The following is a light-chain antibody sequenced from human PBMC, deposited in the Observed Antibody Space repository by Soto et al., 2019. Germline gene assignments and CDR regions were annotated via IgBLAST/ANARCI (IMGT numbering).Light chain of an antibody. CDR3: QHYNSYSDA. Sequence: DIQMTQSPSTLSGSVGDRVTITCRASQTISSWLAWYQQKPGKAPKLLIYKASTLKSGVPSRFSGSVSGTEFTLTISSLQPDDFATYYCQHYNSYSDAFGQGTKVDI. CDR1: QTISSW. J-gene: IGKJ1*01. CDR2: KAS. V-gene: IGKV1-5*03.